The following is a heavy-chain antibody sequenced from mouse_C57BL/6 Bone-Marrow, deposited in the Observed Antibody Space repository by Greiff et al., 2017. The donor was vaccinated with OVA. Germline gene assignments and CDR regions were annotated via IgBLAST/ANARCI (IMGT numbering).Heavy chain of an antibody. D-gene: IGHD1-1*01. CDR3: ASKGSGYYGYWDFEV. Sequence: QVQLQQPGAELVKPGASVKLSCKASGYTFTSYWMHWVKQRPGKGLEWIGMIHPNSGSTNYNEKFKSKATLTVDKSSSTAYMQLSSLTSEDSAIYYCASKGSGYYGYWDFEVWGTGATVTVAS. CDR2: IHPNSGST. CDR1: GYTFTSYW. J-gene: IGHJ1*03. V-gene: IGHV1-64*01.